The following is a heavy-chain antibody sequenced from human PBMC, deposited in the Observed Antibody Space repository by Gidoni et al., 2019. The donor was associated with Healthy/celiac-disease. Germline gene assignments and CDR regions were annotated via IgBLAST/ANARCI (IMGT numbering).Heavy chain of an antibody. CDR2: IVVGSGNT. CDR3: AAGGATYAFDI. CDR1: VFTFTSSA. V-gene: IGHV1-58*01. Sequence: QMQLVQSGPEVKKPGTSVKVSCKASVFTFTSSAVQWVRQARGQRLEWIGWIVVGSGNTNYAQKFQERVTITRDMSTSTAYMELSSLRSEDTAVYYCAAGGATYAFDIWGQGTMVTVSS. D-gene: IGHD1-26*01. J-gene: IGHJ3*02.